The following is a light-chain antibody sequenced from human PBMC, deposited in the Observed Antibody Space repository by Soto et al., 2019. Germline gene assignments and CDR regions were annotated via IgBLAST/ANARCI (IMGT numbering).Light chain of an antibody. CDR3: SSYAGSNNWGV. CDR2: EVS. V-gene: IGLV2-8*01. J-gene: IGLJ2*01. CDR1: SSDVGGYNY. Sequence: QSALTQPPSASGSPGQSVTISCTGTSSDVGGYNYVSWYQQHPGKAPKLMIYEVSKRPSGVPDRFSGSKSGNTASLTVSGLQAEDDADYYCSSYAGSNNWGVFGGGTKLTV.